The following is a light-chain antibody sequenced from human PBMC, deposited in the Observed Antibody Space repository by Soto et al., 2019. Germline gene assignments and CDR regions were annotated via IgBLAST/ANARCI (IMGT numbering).Light chain of an antibody. J-gene: IGLJ2*01. Sequence: QSALTQPPSASGSPGQSVTISCTGTSSDVGGYNYVSWYQQHPGKAPKLMIYEVSKRPSGVPDRFSGSKSGNTASLPVSGLQAEDEDDYYCSSYAGSNNLVVFGGGTKLTVL. V-gene: IGLV2-8*01. CDR2: EVS. CDR3: SSYAGSNNLVV. CDR1: SSDVGGYNY.